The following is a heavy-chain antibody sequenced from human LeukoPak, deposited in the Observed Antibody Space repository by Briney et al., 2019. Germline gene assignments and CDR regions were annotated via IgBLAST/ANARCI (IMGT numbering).Heavy chain of an antibody. D-gene: IGHD2-8*02. CDR2: IYYSGST. V-gene: IGHV4-59*01. Sequence: SETLSLTCSVSGGSISSYYWSWIRQPPGKGLEWVGYIYYSGSTNYNPSLKSRVTISVDTSKNQFSLKLSSVTAADTAVYYCAFTGGREVDYWGQGTLVTVSS. CDR1: GGSISSYY. CDR3: AFTGGREVDY. J-gene: IGHJ4*02.